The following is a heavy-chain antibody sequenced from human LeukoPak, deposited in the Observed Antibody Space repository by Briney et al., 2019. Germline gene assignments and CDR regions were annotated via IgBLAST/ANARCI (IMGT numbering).Heavy chain of an antibody. V-gene: IGHV4-39*07. D-gene: IGHD6-19*01. Sequence: SETLSLTCTVSGDSISSSSYYWAWIRQPPGKRPEWIASINYSGSTYYNLFLKSRVTISIDTSKNQFSLKLGSVTAADTAVYFCARDVAGYYSFWGQGTLVTVSS. J-gene: IGHJ4*02. CDR2: INYSGST. CDR3: ARDVAGYYSF. CDR1: GDSISSSSYY.